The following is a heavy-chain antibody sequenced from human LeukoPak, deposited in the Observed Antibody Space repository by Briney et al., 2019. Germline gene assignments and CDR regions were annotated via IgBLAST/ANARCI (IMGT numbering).Heavy chain of an antibody. CDR1: GFTFSSYW. J-gene: IGHJ4*02. CDR3: ARVGDSSDPYYFDY. D-gene: IGHD6-19*01. CDR2: IKQDGSEK. Sequence: GGSLRLSCVASGFTFSSYWMTWVRQAPGKGLEWVANIKQDGSEKYYVDSVKGRFTISRDNAKNSLYLQMNSLRAEDTAVYYCARVGDSSDPYYFDYWGQGTLVTVSS. V-gene: IGHV3-7*01.